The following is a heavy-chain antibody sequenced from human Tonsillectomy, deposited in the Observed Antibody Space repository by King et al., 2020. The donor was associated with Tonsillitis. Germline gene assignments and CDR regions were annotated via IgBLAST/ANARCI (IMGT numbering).Heavy chain of an antibody. J-gene: IGHJ5*02. Sequence: QLQESGPGLVKPSETLSLTCTVSCGSISSSSYNWGWIRQPPGKGREWIGSIDYSGRTYYNPSHKSRVTISVDTSKNQLSLKLSSVTASATAVYYCARGGIAARWYNWFDPWGQGTLVTVSS. CDR3: ARGGIAARWYNWFDP. D-gene: IGHD6-6*01. CDR2: IDYSGRT. CDR1: CGSISSSSYN. V-gene: IGHV4-39*01.